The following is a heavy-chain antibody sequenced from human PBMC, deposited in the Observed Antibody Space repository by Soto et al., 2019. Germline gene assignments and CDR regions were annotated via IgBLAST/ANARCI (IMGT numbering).Heavy chain of an antibody. CDR2: INDSGNI. V-gene: IGHV4-34*01. J-gene: IGHJ6*03. D-gene: IGHD3-10*01. CDR1: GGSFSGYQ. CDR3: ARGLIIWFGELSRRGGYYYYMDV. Sequence: QVQLQQWGAGLLKPSETLSLTCAVYGGSFSGYQWSWIRQTPGKGLEWIGEINDSGNINYNPSLKSRVAIFLDTPKKQISLKPSSVTSADTAVYYCARGLIIWFGELSRRGGYYYYMDVWGKGTTVIVSS.